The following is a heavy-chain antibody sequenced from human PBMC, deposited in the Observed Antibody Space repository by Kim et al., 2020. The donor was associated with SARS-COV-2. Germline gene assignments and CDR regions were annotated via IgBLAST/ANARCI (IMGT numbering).Heavy chain of an antibody. D-gene: IGHD3-10*01. Sequence: SETLSLTCTVSGGSISSSSYYWGWIRKPPGKGLEWIGSIYYSGSTYYNPSLKSRVTISVDTSQNQFSLKLSSVTAADTAVYYCARGRRAALLWFGERTPRHNWFDPWGQGTLVTVSS. V-gene: IGHV4-39*07. J-gene: IGHJ5*02. CDR2: IYYSGST. CDR1: GGSISSSSYY. CDR3: ARGRRAALLWFGERTPRHNWFDP.